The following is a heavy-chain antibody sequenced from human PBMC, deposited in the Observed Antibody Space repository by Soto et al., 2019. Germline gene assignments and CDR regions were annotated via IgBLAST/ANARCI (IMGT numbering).Heavy chain of an antibody. Sequence: SETLSLTCTVSGDSISTFYWGWMRQSPGKELEWIGYVYYTGSTNYNPSLKSRVTISVDRSKNQFSLKLTSANAAGTAVYYCARGRTVRNYADDSSDYFYFFDYWGQGTQVTVSS. CDR3: ARGRTVRNYADDSSDYFYFFDY. CDR1: GDSISTFY. J-gene: IGHJ4*02. D-gene: IGHD3-22*01. V-gene: IGHV4-59*01. CDR2: VYYTGST.